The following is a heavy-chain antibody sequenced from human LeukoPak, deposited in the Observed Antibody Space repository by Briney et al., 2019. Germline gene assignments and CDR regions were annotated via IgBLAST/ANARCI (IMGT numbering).Heavy chain of an antibody. D-gene: IGHD5-18*01. J-gene: IGHJ4*02. CDR1: GFTFSSYS. Sequence: GGSLRLSCAASGFTFSSYSMNWVRQAPGKGLEWVSSISSSSSYIYYADSVKGRFTISRDNAKNSLYLQMNSLRAEDTAVYYCARGENNYGYYYFDYWGQVTLVTVSS. V-gene: IGHV3-21*01. CDR2: ISSSSSYI. CDR3: ARGENNYGYYYFDY.